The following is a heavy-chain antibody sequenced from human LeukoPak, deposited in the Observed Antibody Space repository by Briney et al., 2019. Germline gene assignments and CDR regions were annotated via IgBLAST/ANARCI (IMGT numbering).Heavy chain of an antibody. Sequence: GGSLRLSCAASGFTFSSYSMNWVRQAPGKGLEWVSYIGSSTIYYAYSVKGRFTISRDNAKNSLYLQMNSLRAEDTAVYYCARDQGFSYYFYYMDVWGKGTTVTVAS. D-gene: IGHD3-3*01. CDR2: IGSSTI. V-gene: IGHV3-48*01. CDR3: ARDQGFSYYFYYMDV. CDR1: GFTFSSYS. J-gene: IGHJ6*03.